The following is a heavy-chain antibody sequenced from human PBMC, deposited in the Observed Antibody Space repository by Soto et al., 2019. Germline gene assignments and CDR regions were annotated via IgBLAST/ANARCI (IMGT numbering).Heavy chain of an antibody. D-gene: IGHD3-3*01. CDR3: AGGGPNYDFWSGYYMSV. V-gene: IGHV3-21*01. J-gene: IGHJ6*02. Sequence: GGSLRLSCAASGFTFSEYGMNWVRQAPGKGLEWVSSISSSSYIYYADSVKGRFTISRDNAKNSLYLQMNSLRAEDTAVYYCAGGGPNYDFWSGYYMSVWGQGTTVTVSS. CDR2: ISSSSYI. CDR1: GFTFSEYG.